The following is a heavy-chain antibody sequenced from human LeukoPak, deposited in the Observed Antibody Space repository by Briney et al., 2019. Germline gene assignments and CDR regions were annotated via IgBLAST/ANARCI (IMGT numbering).Heavy chain of an antibody. D-gene: IGHD3-9*01. J-gene: IGHJ4*02. CDR1: GFTFGAYT. CDR3: AKDQPYKCRDRDILTAYYDY. Sequence: PGRSLRLSCAASGFTFGAYTMPGVRQAPGKGLEWVSGITWNSATIRYADSEKGRFTISRDNAKNSLYLQMNSLRVEDTAVYYCAKDQPYKCRDRDILTAYYDYWGQGILVTVSS. V-gene: IGHV3-9*01. CDR2: ITWNSATI.